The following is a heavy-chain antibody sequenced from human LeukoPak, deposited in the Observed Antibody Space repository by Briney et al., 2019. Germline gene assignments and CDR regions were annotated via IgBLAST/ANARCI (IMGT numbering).Heavy chain of an antibody. CDR3: AKGDCSSTSCSFDY. J-gene: IGHJ4*02. D-gene: IGHD2-2*01. CDR1: GFTFDDYA. CDR2: ISWNSGSI. V-gene: IGHV3-9*01. Sequence: GRSLRLSCAASGFTFDDYAMHWVRQAPGKGLEWVSGISWNSGSIGYADSVKGRFTTSRDNAKNSLYLQMNSLRAEDTALYYCAKGDCSSTSCSFDYWGQGTLVTVSS.